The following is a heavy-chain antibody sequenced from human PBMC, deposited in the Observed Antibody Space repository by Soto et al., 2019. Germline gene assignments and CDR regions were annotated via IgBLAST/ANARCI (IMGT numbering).Heavy chain of an antibody. Sequence: QVQLVESGGGVVQPGRSLRLSCAASGFTFSGYGMHWVRQAPGKGLEWVAITRHDGSNTYYADSVRGRFTISRDNSKKTLYLQMDSLRAEDTAVYYCARDGVGATTFFGYFDYWGQGTLVTVS. CDR3: ARDGVGATTFFGYFDY. V-gene: IGHV3-33*01. CDR1: GFTFSGYG. J-gene: IGHJ4*02. D-gene: IGHD1-26*01. CDR2: TRHDGSNT.